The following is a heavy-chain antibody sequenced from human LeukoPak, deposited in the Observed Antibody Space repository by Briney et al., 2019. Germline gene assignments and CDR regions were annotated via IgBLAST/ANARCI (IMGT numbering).Heavy chain of an antibody. Sequence: ASVKVSCKASGYTFTTNGISWVRQAPGQGLEWMGWISAYNGNTKYAQKLQGRVTMTRDTSTSTAYLELRSLRSDDTAVYYCARENYYDSSANSTPFDYWGQGTLVTVSS. V-gene: IGHV1-18*01. CDR2: ISAYNGNT. D-gene: IGHD3-22*01. CDR1: GYTFTTNG. J-gene: IGHJ4*02. CDR3: ARENYYDSSANSTPFDY.